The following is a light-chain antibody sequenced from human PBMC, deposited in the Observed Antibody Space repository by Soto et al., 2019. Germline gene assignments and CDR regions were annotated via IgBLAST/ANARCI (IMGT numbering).Light chain of an antibody. J-gene: IGKJ5*01. CDR3: QQRNMWPIT. V-gene: IGKV3D-20*02. CDR1: QIVSSSC. Sequence: EIVLTQSPGTLSLSPWERATLSCRASQIVSSSCLAWYQQKPGQPPRLPIYDESYRATATPPRFSGSGSGTDFTLTISSLEPEDSAVYYCQQRNMWPITFGQGTRLEIK. CDR2: DES.